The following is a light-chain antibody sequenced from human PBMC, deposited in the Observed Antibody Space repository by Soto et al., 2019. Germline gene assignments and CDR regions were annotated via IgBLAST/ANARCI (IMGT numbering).Light chain of an antibody. CDR1: QSVSSY. CDR2: DAS. Sequence: EIVLTQSPATLSLSPGERATLSCRASQSVSSYLAWYQQKPGQAPRLLIYDASNRATGIPARFSGSGSGTDFTLTHTSLEPEDFAVYYCQHRSNWPLTFGGGTKVEIK. CDR3: QHRSNWPLT. J-gene: IGKJ4*01. V-gene: IGKV3-11*01.